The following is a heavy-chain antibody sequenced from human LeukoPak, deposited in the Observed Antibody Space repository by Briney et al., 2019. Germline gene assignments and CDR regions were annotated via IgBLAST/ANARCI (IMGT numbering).Heavy chain of an antibody. CDR1: GFTFSDYG. D-gene: IGHD2-21*01. Sequence: PGGSLRLSCAASGFTFSDYGMTWVRQAPGKGLEWVATINQDGGEKYYVDSVKGRFTISRDNAKNSLYLQMNSLRAEDTAVYYCARDHVTPGLLFDYWGQGNLVTVSS. V-gene: IGHV3-7*01. CDR3: ARDHVTPGLLFDY. J-gene: IGHJ4*02. CDR2: INQDGGEK.